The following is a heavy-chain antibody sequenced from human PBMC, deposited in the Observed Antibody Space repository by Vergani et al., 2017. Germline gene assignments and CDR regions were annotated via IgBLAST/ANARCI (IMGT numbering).Heavy chain of an antibody. CDR2: IKSKTDGGTT. D-gene: IGHD4-23*01. CDR1: GFTFTKAW. CDR3: TTGDNGGKFYYYYGMDV. V-gene: IGHV3-15*01. Sequence: EVQLVESGGGLVKPGGSLRLSCAASGFTFTKAWMSWVRQAPGKGLEWVGRIKSKTDGGTTDYAAPVKGRFTISRDDSKTTLYLQMNSLKTEDTAVYYCTTGDNGGKFYYYYGMDVWGQGTMVTVSS. J-gene: IGHJ6*02.